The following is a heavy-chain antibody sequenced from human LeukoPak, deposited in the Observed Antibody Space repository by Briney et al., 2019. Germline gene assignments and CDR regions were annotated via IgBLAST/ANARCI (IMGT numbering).Heavy chain of an antibody. Sequence: PSETLSLTCTVSGGSISSSSYYWGWIRQPPGKGLEWIGSIYYSGSTYYNPSLKSRVTISVDTSKNQFSLKLSSVTAADTAVYYCARHLRYGHRSSSWGKIDYWGQGTLVTVSS. D-gene: IGHD6-13*01. CDR1: GGSISSSSYY. CDR2: IYYSGST. CDR3: ARHLRYGHRSSSWGKIDY. V-gene: IGHV4-39*01. J-gene: IGHJ4*02.